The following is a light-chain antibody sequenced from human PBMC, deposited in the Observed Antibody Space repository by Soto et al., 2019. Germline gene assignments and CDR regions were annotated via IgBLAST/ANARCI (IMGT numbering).Light chain of an antibody. CDR3: SSYTSSSTLR. J-gene: IGLJ1*01. CDR1: SSDVGGYNY. Sequence: QSALTQPASVSGSPGQSITISCTGTSSDVGGYNYVSWYLQHPGKAPKLMIYEVSNRPSGVSNRFSGSKSGNTASLTISGLQAEDEADYYYSSYTSSSTLRFGTGTKLTVL. CDR2: EVS. V-gene: IGLV2-14*01.